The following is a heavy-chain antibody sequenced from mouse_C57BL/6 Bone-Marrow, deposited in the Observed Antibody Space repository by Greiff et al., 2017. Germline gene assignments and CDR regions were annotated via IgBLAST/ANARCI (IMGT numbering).Heavy chain of an antibody. J-gene: IGHJ2*01. CDR1: GFTFSDYG. V-gene: IGHV5-17*01. CDR2: ISSGSSTI. D-gene: IGHD1-3*01. Sequence: EVKLMESGGGLVKPGGSLKLSCAASGFTFSDYGMHWVRQAPEKGLEWVAYISSGSSTIYYADTVKGRFTISRDNAKNTLFLQMTSLRSEDTAMYYCARRKCLDYWGKGTTLTVSS. CDR3: ARRKCLDY.